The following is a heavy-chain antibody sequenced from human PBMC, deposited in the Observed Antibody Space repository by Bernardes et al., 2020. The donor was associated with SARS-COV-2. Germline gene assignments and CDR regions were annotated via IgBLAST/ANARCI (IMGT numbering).Heavy chain of an antibody. V-gene: IGHV3-21*01. J-gene: IGHJ4*02. CDR2: ISNGGGRYT. Sequence: GGSLRLSRAASGFTFSSYAMSWVRQAPGKGLEWVSAISNGGGRYTNYADSVKGRFTISSDVAKNSLYLQMNSLRAEDTAVYYCARESRYSSSSFSLDYWGQGTLVTVSS. CDR1: GFTFSSYA. CDR3: ARESRYSSSSFSLDY. D-gene: IGHD6-6*01.